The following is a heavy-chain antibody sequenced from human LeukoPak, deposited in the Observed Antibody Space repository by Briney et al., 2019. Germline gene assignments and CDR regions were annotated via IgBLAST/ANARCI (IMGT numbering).Heavy chain of an antibody. J-gene: IGHJ6*03. V-gene: IGHV3-23*01. Sequence: GGSLRLSCEASGFSFYDYAVSWVRQAPGKGLEWVSTISYTGGSTYFADSVKGRFTISRDNSKNTLYLQMNSLRAEDTAVYYCAKDYERFYYYMDVWGKGTTVTVSS. CDR2: ISYTGGST. CDR3: AKDYERFYYYMDV. D-gene: IGHD3-3*01. CDR1: GFSFYDYA.